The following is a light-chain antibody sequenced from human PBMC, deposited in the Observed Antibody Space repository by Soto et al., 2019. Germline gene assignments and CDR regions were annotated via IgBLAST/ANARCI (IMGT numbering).Light chain of an antibody. V-gene: IGKV3-11*01. CDR1: QSVSSY. CDR3: QQRSNWTWT. CDR2: DAS. Sequence: EIVLTQSPATLSLSPGERATRSCRASQSVSSYLTWYQQKPGQAPRLLIFDASNRATGTPARFSGSGSGTDFTLTISSLEPEDFAVYYCQQRSNWTWTFGQGTKVDIK. J-gene: IGKJ1*01.